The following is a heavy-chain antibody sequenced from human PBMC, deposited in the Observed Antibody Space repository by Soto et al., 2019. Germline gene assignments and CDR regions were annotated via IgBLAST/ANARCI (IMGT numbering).Heavy chain of an antibody. Sequence: GGSLRLSCTASGFTFGDYAMSWFRQAPGKGLERVGFIRSKAYGGTTEYAASVKGRFTISRDDSKSIAYLQINSLKTEDTAVYYCTRDSPYDYIWGSYRYSAHDAFDIWGQGTMVTVSS. V-gene: IGHV3-49*03. CDR2: IRSKAYGGTT. CDR3: TRDSPYDYIWGSYRYSAHDAFDI. J-gene: IGHJ3*02. CDR1: GFTFGDYA. D-gene: IGHD3-16*02.